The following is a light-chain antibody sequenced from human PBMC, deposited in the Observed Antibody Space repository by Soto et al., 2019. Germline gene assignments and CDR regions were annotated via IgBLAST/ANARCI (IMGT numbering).Light chain of an antibody. V-gene: IGLV2-14*01. Sequence: QSALTQPASVSGSPGQSITISCTGTSSDIGGYNYVSWYQQHPGEAPKLVIYEVSNRPSGVSNRFSGSKSGNTACLTISGLEADDEADYYCCSKTSSITYVFGSGTKLTVL. CDR1: SSDIGGYNY. J-gene: IGLJ1*01. CDR2: EVS. CDR3: CSKTSSITYV.